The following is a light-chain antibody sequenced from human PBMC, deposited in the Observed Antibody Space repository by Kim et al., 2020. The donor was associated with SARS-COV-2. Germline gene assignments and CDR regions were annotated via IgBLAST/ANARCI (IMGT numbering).Light chain of an antibody. CDR3: YSTDSSGNHRV. V-gene: IGLV3-10*01. CDR2: EDS. Sequence: SYELTQPPSVSVSPGQTARITCSGDALAKKYAYWYQQKSGQAPVLVIYEDSERPSGIPERFSGSSSGTMATLTISGAQVEDEADYFCYSTDSSGNHRVFG. J-gene: IGLJ2*01. CDR1: ALAKKY.